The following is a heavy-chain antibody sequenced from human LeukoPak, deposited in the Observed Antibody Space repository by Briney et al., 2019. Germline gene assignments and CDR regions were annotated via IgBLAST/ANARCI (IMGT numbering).Heavy chain of an antibody. CDR3: ARALWFGELRDAFDI. CDR1: GITVSSNY. Sequence: PGGSLRLSCAGSGITVSSNYMSWVRQAPGKGLEWVSAMYSGGATYYADSVKGRFTISRDNTKNSLYLQMNSLRAEDTAVYYCARALWFGELRDAFDIWGQGTMVTVSS. CDR2: MYSGGAT. D-gene: IGHD3-10*01. J-gene: IGHJ3*02. V-gene: IGHV3-66*01.